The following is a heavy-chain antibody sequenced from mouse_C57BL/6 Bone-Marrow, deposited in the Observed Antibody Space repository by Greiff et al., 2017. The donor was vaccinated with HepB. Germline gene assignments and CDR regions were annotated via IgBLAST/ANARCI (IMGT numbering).Heavy chain of an antibody. J-gene: IGHJ1*03. CDR1: GFSLTSYA. V-gene: IGHV2-9-1*01. CDR3: ARKWVYGKGWYFDV. Sequence: VQGVESGPGLVAPSQSLSITCTVSGFSLTSYAISWVRQPPGKGLEWLGVIWTGGGTNYNSALKSRLSISKDNSKSQVFLKMNSLQTDDTARYYCARKWVYGKGWYFDVWGTGTTVTVSS. D-gene: IGHD1-1*01. CDR2: IWTGGGT.